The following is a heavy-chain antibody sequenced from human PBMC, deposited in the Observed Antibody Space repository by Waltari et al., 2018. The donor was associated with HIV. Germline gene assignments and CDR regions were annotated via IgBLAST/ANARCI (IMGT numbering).Heavy chain of an antibody. CDR2: SSGAGHAP. CDR3: ARLDFWLKYNFDY. Sequence: EVQLLESGGVLVQSGGSLSFACEASGSTFCNFAMSCVRQAPGKGLEWFSGSSGAGHAPFYADSVKGRFTISRDNSKNTLYLQMHSLRAEDTAVYYCARLDFWLKYNFDYWGQGTLVTVSS. J-gene: IGHJ4*02. V-gene: IGHV3-23*01. CDR1: GSTFCNFA. D-gene: IGHD1-1*01.